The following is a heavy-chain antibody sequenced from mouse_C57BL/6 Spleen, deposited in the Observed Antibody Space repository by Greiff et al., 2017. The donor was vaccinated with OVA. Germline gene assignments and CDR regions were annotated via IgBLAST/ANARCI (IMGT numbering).Heavy chain of an antibody. V-gene: IGHV1-62-2*01. CDR3: ARHEDEADDGYFSWFAY. CDR2: FYPGSGSI. D-gene: IGHD2-3*01. CDR1: GYTFTEYT. Sequence: QVHVKQSGAELVKPGASVKLSCKASGYTFTEYTIHWVKQRSGQGLEWIGWFYPGSGSIKYNEKFKDKATLTADKSSSTVYMELSRLTSEDSAVYFCARHEDEADDGYFSWFAYWGQGTLVTVSA. J-gene: IGHJ3*01.